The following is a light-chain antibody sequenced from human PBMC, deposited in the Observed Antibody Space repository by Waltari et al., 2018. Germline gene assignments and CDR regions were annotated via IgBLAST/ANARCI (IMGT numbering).Light chain of an antibody. CDR2: WAS. CDR3: QEYYYTPRT. Sequence: DILIIQSPDFLVVSLGEKAPINCNSSQSVFFSSTNKYYLAWYQQKPGQPPRLLIYWASTRESGVPERFSGSGFGTDFTLPFSSLQPEDVAIYYCQEYYYTPRTFGQGTRVELK. V-gene: IGKV4-1*01. J-gene: IGKJ1*01. CDR1: QSVFFSSTNKYY.